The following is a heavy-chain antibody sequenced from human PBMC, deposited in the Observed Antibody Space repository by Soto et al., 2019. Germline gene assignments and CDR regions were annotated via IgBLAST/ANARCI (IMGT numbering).Heavy chain of an antibody. CDR3: AREVGANYFDY. CDR1: GYTFNSYY. CDR2: INPSGGST. D-gene: IGHD1-26*01. Sequence: GVSVKVSSKASGYTFNSYYMYWLRQAPGQGLEWMGIINPSGGSTSYAQKFQGRVTMTRDTSTSTVYMELSSLRSEDTAVYYCAREVGANYFDYWGQGTLVTVSS. J-gene: IGHJ4*02. V-gene: IGHV1-46*02.